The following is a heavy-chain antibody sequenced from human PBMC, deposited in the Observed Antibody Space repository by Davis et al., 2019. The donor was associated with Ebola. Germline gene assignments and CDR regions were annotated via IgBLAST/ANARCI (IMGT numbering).Heavy chain of an antibody. Sequence: GESLKISCAASGFIFRNYVMSWVRQAPGKGLEWVSTFGTSGDTYYADSVKGRFTISRDNSRNTLYLQMNGLRVEETAMYYCAKDTANIWFDVWGQGTMVTVSS. CDR3: AKDTANIWFDV. V-gene: IGHV3-23*01. J-gene: IGHJ3*01. CDR1: GFIFRNYV. D-gene: IGHD2-21*02. CDR2: FGTSGDT.